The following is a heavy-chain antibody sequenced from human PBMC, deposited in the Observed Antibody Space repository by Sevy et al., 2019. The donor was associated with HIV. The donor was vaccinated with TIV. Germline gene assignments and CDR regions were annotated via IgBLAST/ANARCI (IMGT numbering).Heavy chain of an antibody. CDR1: GGSFSGYY. V-gene: IGHV4-34*01. CDR3: ARGTGYFQH. CDR2: VNHSGST. J-gene: IGHJ1*01. Sequence: SETLSLTCAVYGGSFSGYYWSWIRQPPGKGLEWIGEVNHSGSTNYNPFLKSRVTISVDTSKNQFSLKLSSVTAADTAVYYCARGTGYFQHWGQRTLVTVSS.